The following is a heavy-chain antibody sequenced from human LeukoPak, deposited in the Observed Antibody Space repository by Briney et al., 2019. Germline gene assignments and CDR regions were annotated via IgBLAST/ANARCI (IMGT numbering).Heavy chain of an antibody. CDR3: ARRSRLYKHETTGYHDS. D-gene: IGHD3-9*01. CDR2: VFYSGTT. V-gene: IGHV4-39*01. J-gene: IGHJ4*02. Sequence: SETLSLTCNVSGDYITTTNYYWAWIRQPPGKGLEWIASVFYSGTTYYNLSLKSRVLISMDTSTKQISLRLTSVTATDTAIYYCARRSRLYKHETTGYHDSWGQGTLVTVSS. CDR1: GDYITTTNYY.